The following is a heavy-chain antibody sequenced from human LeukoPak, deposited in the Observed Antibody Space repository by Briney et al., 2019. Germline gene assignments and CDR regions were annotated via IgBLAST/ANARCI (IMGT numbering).Heavy chain of an antibody. CDR2: IRYDGSNK. J-gene: IGHJ4*02. V-gene: IGHV3-30*02. Sequence: GGSLRLSCAACRFTFSSYGMHWVRQAPGKGLEWVAFIRYDGSNKYYADSVKGRFTISRDNSKNTLYLQMNSLRAEDTAVYYCAKDSVDRYSSYNLGYWGQGTLVTVSS. CDR1: RFTFSSYG. D-gene: IGHD6-13*01. CDR3: AKDSVDRYSSYNLGY.